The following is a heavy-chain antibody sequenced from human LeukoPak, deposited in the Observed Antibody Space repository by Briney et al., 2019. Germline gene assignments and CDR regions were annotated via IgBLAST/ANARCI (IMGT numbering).Heavy chain of an antibody. D-gene: IGHD6-19*01. CDR2: ISSSGSTI. Sequence: GGSLRLSCAASGFTFSAYWMHWVRQAPGKGLEWVSYISSSGSTIYYADSVKGRFTISRANSKNTLYPQMNSLRAEDTAVYYCAKIDSSTAFDYWGQGTLVTVSS. CDR3: AKIDSSTAFDY. J-gene: IGHJ4*02. V-gene: IGHV3-48*01. CDR1: GFTFSAYW.